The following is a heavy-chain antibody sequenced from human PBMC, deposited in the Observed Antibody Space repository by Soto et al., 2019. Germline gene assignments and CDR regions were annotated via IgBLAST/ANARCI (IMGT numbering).Heavy chain of an antibody. CDR1: GDSISGSSYY. J-gene: IGHJ4*02. CDR3: ARPRSDNSSGLPHYFDY. D-gene: IGHD6-19*01. V-gene: IGHV4-39*01. CDR2: IYYSGST. Sequence: SETLSLTCTVSGDSISGSSYYWGWIRQPPGKGLEWVGSIYYSGSTYYNPSLKSRVTISVDTSKDQFSLKLSSVTATDTAVYYCARPRSDNSSGLPHYFDYWGQGTLVTVSS.